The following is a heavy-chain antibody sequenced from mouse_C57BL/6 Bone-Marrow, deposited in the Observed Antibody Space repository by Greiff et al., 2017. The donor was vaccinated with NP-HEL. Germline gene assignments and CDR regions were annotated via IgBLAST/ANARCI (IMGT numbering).Heavy chain of an antibody. CDR1: GFTFSDYY. CDR2: INYDGSST. CDR3: ARRADGYYFDD. D-gene: IGHD2-3*01. V-gene: IGHV5-16*01. J-gene: IGHJ2*01. Sequence: VQLKQSEGGLVQPGSSMKLSCTASGFTFSDYYMAWVRQVPEKGLEWVANINYDGSSTYYLDSLKSRFIISRDNTKNNRYLQMSSLKSEDTATYYCARRADGYYFDDWGQGTTLTVSS.